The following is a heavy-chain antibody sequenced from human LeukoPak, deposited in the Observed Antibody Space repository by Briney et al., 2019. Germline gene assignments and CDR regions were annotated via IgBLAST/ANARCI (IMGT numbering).Heavy chain of an antibody. CDR2: VNGGNDRT. CDR3: ARARTTYDFPPFDP. D-gene: IGHD3-3*01. J-gene: IGHJ5*02. CDR1: GYSFIRYA. V-gene: IGHV1-3*01. Sequence: ASVKVSCKASGYSFIRYALHWVRQAPGQRPEWMGWVNGGNDRTAYSKKLQGRVTMTTDTSTSTAYMELRSLRSDDTAVYYCARARTTYDFPPFDPWGQGTLVTVSS.